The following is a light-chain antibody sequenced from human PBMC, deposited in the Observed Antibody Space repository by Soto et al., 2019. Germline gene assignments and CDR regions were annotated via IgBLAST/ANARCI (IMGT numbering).Light chain of an antibody. CDR1: QSVSSSY. CDR3: QQYGSSRT. V-gene: IGKV3-20*01. CDR2: GAS. J-gene: IGKJ1*01. Sequence: EIVSTQSPGTLSLSLGERATLSCRASQSVSSSYLAWYQQKPGQAPRLLISGASSRATGIPDRFSGSGSGTDFTLTISRLEPEDFAVYYCQQYGSSRTFGQGSKVDI.